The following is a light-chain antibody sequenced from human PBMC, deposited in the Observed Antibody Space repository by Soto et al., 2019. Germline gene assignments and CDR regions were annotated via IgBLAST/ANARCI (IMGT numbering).Light chain of an antibody. Sequence: QSVLTQPPSASGTPGQRVTISCSGSSSNIGSNTVNWYQQLQGSAPKLLIYSTNQRPSGVPDRFSGYTSGTSASLAISGLQSENEADYYCAAWDDSLNGQVFGTGTKVTVL. CDR3: AAWDDSLNGQV. J-gene: IGLJ1*01. CDR1: SSNIGSNT. CDR2: STN. V-gene: IGLV1-44*01.